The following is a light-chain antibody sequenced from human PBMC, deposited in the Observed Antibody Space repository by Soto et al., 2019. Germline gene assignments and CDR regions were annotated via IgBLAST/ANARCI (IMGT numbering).Light chain of an antibody. V-gene: IGKV3-20*01. J-gene: IGKJ2*01. CDR1: QSVSSSY. Sequence: EIVLTQSPGTLSLSPGERATLSCRASQSVSSSYLAWYQQKPGQAPRLLIYGTSSRATGIPDRFSGSGSGTDFPLIISRREPEDFAVYYCQQYGSSPPYTCGQGTKLEIK. CDR3: QQYGSSPPYT. CDR2: GTS.